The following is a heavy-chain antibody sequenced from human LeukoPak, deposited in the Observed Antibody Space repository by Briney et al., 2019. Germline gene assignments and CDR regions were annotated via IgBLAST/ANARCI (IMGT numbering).Heavy chain of an antibody. CDR3: ARDAPIVVVPAAIPYFDY. Sequence: ASVKGSCKASGYTFTSYYMHWVRQAPGQGLEWMGIINPSGGSTSYAQKFQGRVTMTRDTSTSTVYMELSSLRSEDTAVYYCARDAPIVVVPAAIPYFDYWGQGTLVTVSS. D-gene: IGHD2-2*01. CDR2: INPSGGST. V-gene: IGHV1-46*01. CDR1: GYTFTSYY. J-gene: IGHJ4*02.